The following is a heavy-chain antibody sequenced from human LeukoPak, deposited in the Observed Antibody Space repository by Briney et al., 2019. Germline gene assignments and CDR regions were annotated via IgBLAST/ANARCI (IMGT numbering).Heavy chain of an antibody. V-gene: IGHV3-11*05. CDR1: GFTFSDYY. CDR3: AREGRSGSYLGRFDP. D-gene: IGHD1-26*01. J-gene: IGHJ5*02. CDR2: ISTSVTYT. Sequence: GASLRLSCAASGFTFSDYYMSWIRQAPGRGLEWVSYISTSVTYTEYADSVKGRFTISRDNAKNSLYLQMNSLRAEDTAVYYCAREGRSGSYLGRFDPWGQGTLVTVSS.